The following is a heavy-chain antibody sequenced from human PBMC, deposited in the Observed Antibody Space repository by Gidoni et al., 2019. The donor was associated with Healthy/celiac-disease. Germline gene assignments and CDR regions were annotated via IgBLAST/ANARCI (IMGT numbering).Heavy chain of an antibody. CDR3: ARSAPYYDILTGYYGDYYFDY. J-gene: IGHJ4*02. CDR1: GYSIRSGYY. D-gene: IGHD3-9*01. V-gene: IGHV4-38-2*02. CDR2: IYHSGST. Sequence: QVQLQESGPGLVKPSETLSLTCTVSGYSIRSGYYWGWIRQPPGKGLEWIGSIYHSGSTYYNPSLKSRVTISVDTSKNQFSLKLSSVTAADTAVYYCARSAPYYDILTGYYGDYYFDYWGQGTLVTVSS.